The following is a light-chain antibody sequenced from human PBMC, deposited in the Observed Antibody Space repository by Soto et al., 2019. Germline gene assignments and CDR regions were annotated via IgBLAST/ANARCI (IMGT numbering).Light chain of an antibody. CDR3: AAWDDSLSVGV. CDR1: SSNIGSNY. Sequence: QSVLTQPPSASGTPGQRVTISCSGSSSNIGSNYVYWYQQLPGTAPKLLIYRNNQRPSGVPDRFSGSKSGTSASQAISGLRSEDEADYYCAAWDDSLSVGVFGGGTKVTVL. CDR2: RNN. V-gene: IGLV1-47*01. J-gene: IGLJ2*01.